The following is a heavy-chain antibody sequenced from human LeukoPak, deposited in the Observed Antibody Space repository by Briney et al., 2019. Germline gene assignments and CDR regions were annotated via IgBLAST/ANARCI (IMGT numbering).Heavy chain of an antibody. D-gene: IGHD6-19*01. J-gene: IGHJ4*02. Sequence: GGSLRLSCAASRFTFSNYWMSWVRQAPGKGLEWVANINQDGSEKYFVDSVRGRFSVSRDNAKNSLYLQMNSLRAEDTAVYYCVRASQWLAFDYWGQGTLVTVSS. CDR3: VRASQWLAFDY. CDR2: INQDGSEK. V-gene: IGHV3-7*04. CDR1: RFTFSNYW.